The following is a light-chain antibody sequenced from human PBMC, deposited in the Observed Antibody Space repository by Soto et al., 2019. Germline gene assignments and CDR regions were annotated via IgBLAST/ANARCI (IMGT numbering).Light chain of an antibody. CDR2: DAS. V-gene: IGKV1-5*01. J-gene: IGKJ2*01. CDR3: QQYKIFPYT. CDR1: ETISNF. Sequence: DIQMTQSPSTLSASVGDRVAITCRASETISNFLAWYQQKPGKAPKLLFFDASNLERGVPSRFSGSGSGTEFTLTITSLQPDDFATYYCQQYKIFPYTFGQGTNLDLK.